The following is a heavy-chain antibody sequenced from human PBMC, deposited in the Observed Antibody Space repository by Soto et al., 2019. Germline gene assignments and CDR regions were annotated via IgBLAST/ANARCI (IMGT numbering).Heavy chain of an antibody. J-gene: IGHJ5*02. D-gene: IGHD2-2*01. CDR1: GYTFTSYG. Sequence: GASVKVSCKASGYTFTSYGISWVRQAPGQGLEWMGWISAYNGNTNYAQKLQGRVTMTTDTSTSTAYMELRSLRSDDTAVYYCARDSIVVVPAAISGSDPWGQGTPVTVSS. CDR2: ISAYNGNT. V-gene: IGHV1-18*04. CDR3: ARDSIVVVPAAISGSDP.